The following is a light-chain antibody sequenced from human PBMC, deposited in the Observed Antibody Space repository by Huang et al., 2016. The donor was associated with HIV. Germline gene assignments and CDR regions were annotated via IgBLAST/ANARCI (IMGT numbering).Light chain of an antibody. Sequence: EVLLTQAPATLSLFPGERASLSCWASQDVTNYLAWYQQKPGQPPRLLIYDSSNRATGGPPRFSGSGSGTDFTLTISSLEPGDSAVYYCQQRGSWPPTFGQGTRLEIK. CDR3: QQRGSWPPT. V-gene: IGKV3-11*01. CDR2: DSS. J-gene: IGKJ5*01. CDR1: QDVTNY.